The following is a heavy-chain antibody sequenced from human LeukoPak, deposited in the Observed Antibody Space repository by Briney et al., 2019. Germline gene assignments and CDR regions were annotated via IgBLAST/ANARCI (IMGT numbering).Heavy chain of an antibody. CDR3: AKDTGYSSGWYPEYFQH. CDR2: ISWNSGSI. D-gene: IGHD6-19*01. J-gene: IGHJ1*01. Sequence: GRSLRLSCAASGFTFDDYAMHWVRQAPGKGLEWVSGISWNSGSIGYADSVKGRFTISRDNAKNSLYLQMNSLRAEDTALYYCAKDTGYSSGWYPEYFQHWGHGTLVTVSS. V-gene: IGHV3-9*01. CDR1: GFTFDDYA.